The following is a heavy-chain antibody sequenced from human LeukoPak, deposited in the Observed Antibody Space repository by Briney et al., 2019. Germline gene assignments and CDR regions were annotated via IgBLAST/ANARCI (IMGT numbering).Heavy chain of an antibody. CDR2: IIPILGIA. Sequence: GASVKVSCKSSGGTFSSYTISWVRQAPGQGLEWMGRIIPILGIANYAQKFQGRVTITADKSTSTAYMERSSLRSEDTAVYYCASSYYYDSSGYSPFDYWGQGTLVTVSS. CDR3: ASSYYYDSSGYSPFDY. D-gene: IGHD3-22*01. V-gene: IGHV1-69*02. CDR1: GGTFSSYT. J-gene: IGHJ4*02.